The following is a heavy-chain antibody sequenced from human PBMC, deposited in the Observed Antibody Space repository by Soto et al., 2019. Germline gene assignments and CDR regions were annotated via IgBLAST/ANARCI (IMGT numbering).Heavy chain of an antibody. D-gene: IGHD2-15*01. V-gene: IGHV1-69*08. CDR3: ARDPPLGYCSGGSCYSD. CDR1: GGTFSSYT. Sequence: QVQLVQSGAEVKKPGSSVKVSCKASGGTFSSYTISWVRQAPGQGLEWMGRIIPILGIANYAQKFQGRVMITADKSTSTAYMELSSLRSEDTAVYYCARDPPLGYCSGGSCYSDWGQGTLVTVSS. J-gene: IGHJ4*02. CDR2: IIPILGIA.